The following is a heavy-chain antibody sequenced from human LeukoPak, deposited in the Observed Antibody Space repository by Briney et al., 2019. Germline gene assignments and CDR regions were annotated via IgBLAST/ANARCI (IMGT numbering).Heavy chain of an antibody. J-gene: IGHJ4*02. CDR3: ARDTRRQWLPQFHYFDY. D-gene: IGHD3-22*01. CDR2: IYTSGST. V-gene: IGHV4-4*07. CDR1: GGSISSYY. Sequence: SETLSLTCTVSGGSISSYYWSWIRQPAGKGLEWIGRIYTSGSTNYNPSLKSRVTMSVDTSKNQFSLKLSSVTAADTAVYYCARDTRRQWLPQFHYFDYWGQGTLVTVSS.